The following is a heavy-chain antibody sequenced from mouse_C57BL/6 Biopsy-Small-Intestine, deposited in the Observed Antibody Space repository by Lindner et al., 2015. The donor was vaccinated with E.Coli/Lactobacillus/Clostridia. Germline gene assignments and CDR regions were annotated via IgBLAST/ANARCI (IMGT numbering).Heavy chain of an antibody. V-gene: IGHV1-82*01. Sequence: VQLQESGPELVKPGASVKISCKASGYAFSSSWMNWVKQRPGKGLEWIGRIYLGDGDINYNGKFKDKATLTADKSSNTAYMQLSSLTSEDSAVYFCGRGTGAWFAYWGQGTLVTVSA. CDR2: IYLGDGDI. J-gene: IGHJ3*01. CDR1: GYAFSSSW. D-gene: IGHD4-1*01. CDR3: GRGTGAWFAY.